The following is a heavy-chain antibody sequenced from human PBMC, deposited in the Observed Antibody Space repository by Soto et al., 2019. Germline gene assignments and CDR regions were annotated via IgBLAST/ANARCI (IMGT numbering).Heavy chain of an antibody. CDR1: GFTFSSYS. CDR3: ARDWSIAARSYYYYGMDV. J-gene: IGHJ6*02. CDR2: ISSSSSYI. Sequence: PGGSLRLSCAASGFTFSSYSMNWVRQAPGKGLEWVSSISSSSSYIYYADSVKGRFTISRDNAKNSLYLQMNSLRAEDTAVYYCARDWSIAARSYYYYGMDVWGQGTTVTVSS. D-gene: IGHD6-6*01. V-gene: IGHV3-21*01.